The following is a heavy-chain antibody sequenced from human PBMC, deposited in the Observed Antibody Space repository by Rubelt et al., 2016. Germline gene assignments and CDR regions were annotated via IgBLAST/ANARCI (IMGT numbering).Heavy chain of an antibody. D-gene: IGHD3-10*01. CDR1: GASFSDYY. J-gene: IGHJ6*02. CDR3: ARDAGYGSGNYPGYYGMDV. V-gene: IGHV4-34*02. Sequence: QVQLQQWGAGLLKPSETLSLICAVYGASFSDYYWTWLRQPPGKGLEWIGEISHSGTTYYNPSLKSRVTISVDTSKNQFSLNLTSVTAADTAVYYFARDAGYGSGNYPGYYGMDVWGQGTTVTVSS. CDR2: ISHSGTT.